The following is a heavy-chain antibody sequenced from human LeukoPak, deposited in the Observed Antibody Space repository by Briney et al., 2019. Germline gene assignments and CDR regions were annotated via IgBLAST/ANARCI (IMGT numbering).Heavy chain of an antibody. Sequence: PGGSLRLSCAASGFTFRSYDMHWVRQVTGKGLEWVSAVGISGDTYYAGSVKGRFTISRENAKNSLYLQMNSLTAGDTAVYYCVRGGIQVSGIDGIDYWGQGTLVTVSS. J-gene: IGHJ4*02. CDR3: VRGGIQVSGIDGIDY. CDR1: GFTFRSYD. D-gene: IGHD6-19*01. V-gene: IGHV3-13*01. CDR2: VGISGDT.